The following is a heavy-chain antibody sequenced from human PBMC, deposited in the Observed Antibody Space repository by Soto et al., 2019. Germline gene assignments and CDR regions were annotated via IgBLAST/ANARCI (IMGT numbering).Heavy chain of an antibody. CDR1: GYSFTGYW. D-gene: IGHD1-26*01. Sequence: PGESLKISCQGSGYSFTGYWIGWVRQMPGKGLELMGIIYPGDSDTRYSPSFQGQVTISADKSISTAYLQWSSLKASDTAMYYCASSGTVECELLEWAFDIWGQGTMVNVSS. V-gene: IGHV5-51*01. CDR2: IYPGDSDT. CDR3: ASSGTVECELLEWAFDI. J-gene: IGHJ3*02.